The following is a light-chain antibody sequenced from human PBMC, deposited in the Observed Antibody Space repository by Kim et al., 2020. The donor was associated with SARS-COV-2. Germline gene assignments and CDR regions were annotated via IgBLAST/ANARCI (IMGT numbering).Light chain of an antibody. CDR1: QDIGNS. CDR2: AAS. Sequence: SASVGDRVTITCRASQDIGNSLDWFQQKPGKAPKSLIHAASSLQSGVPLRFSGSGSGTDFNLTISNLQPEDFTSYYCQQYNSFPYTFGQGTKLEIK. CDR3: QQYNSFPYT. V-gene: IGKV1-16*01. J-gene: IGKJ2*01.